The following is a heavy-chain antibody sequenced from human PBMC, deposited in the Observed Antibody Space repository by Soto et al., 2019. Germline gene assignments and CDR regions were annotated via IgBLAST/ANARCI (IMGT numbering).Heavy chain of an antibody. Sequence: QVQLQESGPGLVKPSETLFLTCTGSGGSISGYYWTWIRQHPGRGLEGVGSPFYGGTTDYNPSLKSRLTMSLDTSKNHFSLKLRSVTAADTAVYYCARHRGPAPVYWGQGTLVTASS. V-gene: IGHV4-39*01. CDR3: ARHRGPAPVY. D-gene: IGHD3-10*01. J-gene: IGHJ4*02. CDR2: PFYGGTT. CDR1: GGSISGYY.